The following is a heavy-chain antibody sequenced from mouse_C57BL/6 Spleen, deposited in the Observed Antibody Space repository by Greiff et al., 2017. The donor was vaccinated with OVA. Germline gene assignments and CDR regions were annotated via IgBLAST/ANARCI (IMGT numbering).Heavy chain of an antibody. Sequence: EVQLQQSGPELVKPGASVKISCKASGYSFTGYYMNWVKQSPEKSLEWIGEINPSTGGTTYNQKFKAKATLTVDKSSSTAYMQLKSLTSEDSAVYYCAKGDDGYYYYWGQGTTLTVSS. V-gene: IGHV1-42*01. CDR2: INPSTGGT. D-gene: IGHD2-3*01. CDR1: GYSFTGYY. J-gene: IGHJ2*01. CDR3: AKGDDGYYYY.